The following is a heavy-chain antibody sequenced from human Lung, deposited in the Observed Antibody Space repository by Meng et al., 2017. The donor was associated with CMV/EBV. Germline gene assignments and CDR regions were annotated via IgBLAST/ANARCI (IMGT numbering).Heavy chain of an antibody. V-gene: IGHV3-23*01. CDR1: GFTFTSYA. CDR3: AKFRGCTEEGTSCYSFYYSNYGMDV. Sequence: GGSLRLXCAASGFTFTSYAMSWVRQAPGKGLEWVSAISGSGGSTYYADSVKGRFTISGDNSKNTLYLQMNSLRAEDTAVYYCAKFRGCTEEGTSCYSFYYSNYGMDVWGQGTXVTVSS. J-gene: IGHJ6*02. CDR2: ISGSGGST. D-gene: IGHD2-2*02.